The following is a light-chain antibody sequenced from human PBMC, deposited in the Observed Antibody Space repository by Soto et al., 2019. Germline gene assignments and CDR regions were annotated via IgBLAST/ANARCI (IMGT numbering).Light chain of an antibody. CDR3: SSYAANDNVV. Sequence: QSVLTQPPSVSGAPGQRVSISCNGSSSNFGAGFDVHWYQQLLGTAPKLLIYANSNRPSGVPDRFSGSKSGNTASLTVSGLQAEDEADYYCSSYAANDNVVFGGGTKLTVL. CDR1: SSNFGAGFD. V-gene: IGLV1-40*01. J-gene: IGLJ2*01. CDR2: ANS.